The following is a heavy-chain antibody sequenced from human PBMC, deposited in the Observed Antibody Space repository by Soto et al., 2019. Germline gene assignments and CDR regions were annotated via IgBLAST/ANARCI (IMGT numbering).Heavy chain of an antibody. CDR2: INHSGST. V-gene: IGHV4-34*01. CDR3: ARESSGSHDY. Sequence: SETLSLTCAVYCGSFSGYYWSWIRQPPGKGLEWIGEINHSGSTNYNPSLKSRVTISVDTSKNQFSLKLSSVTAADTAVYYCARESSGSHDYWGQGTLVTVSS. J-gene: IGHJ4*02. CDR1: CGSFSGYY. D-gene: IGHD1-26*01.